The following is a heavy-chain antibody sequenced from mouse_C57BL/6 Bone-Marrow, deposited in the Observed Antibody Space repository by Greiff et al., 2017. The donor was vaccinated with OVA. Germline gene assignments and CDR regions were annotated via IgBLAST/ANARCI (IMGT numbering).Heavy chain of an antibody. CDR3: ARYTRDSYAMDY. CDR2: IRNKANGYTT. J-gene: IGHJ4*01. CDR1: GFTFSDYY. Sequence: DVKLVESGGGLVQPGGSLSLFCAASGFTFSDYYMSWVRQPPGKALEWLGFIRNKANGYTTEYSASVKGRFTISRDNSQSILYLQMNALRAEDSATYYCARYTRDSYAMDYWGQGTSVTVSS. V-gene: IGHV7-3*01.